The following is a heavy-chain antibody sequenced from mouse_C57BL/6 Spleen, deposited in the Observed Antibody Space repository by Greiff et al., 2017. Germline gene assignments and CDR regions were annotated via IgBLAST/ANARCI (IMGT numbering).Heavy chain of an antibody. J-gene: IGHJ2*01. CDR1: GYTFTSYW. V-gene: IGHV1-55*01. CDR3: ARQGYDGYYVNLDY. CDR2: IYPGSGST. D-gene: IGHD2-3*01. Sequence: QVQLQQPGAELVKPGASVKLSCKASGYTFTSYWITWVKQRPGQGLEWIGDIYPGSGSTNYNEKFKSKATLTVDPSSSTAYLQLSSLTSEDSAVYYDARQGYDGYYVNLDYWGQGTTLTVSS.